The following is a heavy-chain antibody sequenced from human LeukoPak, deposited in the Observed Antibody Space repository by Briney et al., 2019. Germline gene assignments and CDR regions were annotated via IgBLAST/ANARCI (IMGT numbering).Heavy chain of an antibody. Sequence: GASVKVSCKVSGYTLTELSMHWVRQAPGKGLEWMGGFDPEDGETIYAQKFQGRVTMTEDTSTDTAYMELSSLRSEDTAVYYCATAPQTYNSFDYWGQGTLVTVSS. CDR1: GYTLTELS. V-gene: IGHV1-24*01. J-gene: IGHJ4*02. CDR2: FDPEDGET. CDR3: ATAPQTYNSFDY. D-gene: IGHD1-20*01.